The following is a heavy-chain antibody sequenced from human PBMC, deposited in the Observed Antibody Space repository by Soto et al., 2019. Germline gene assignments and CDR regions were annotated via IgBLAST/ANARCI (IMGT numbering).Heavy chain of an antibody. V-gene: IGHV3-30*18. D-gene: IGHD2-21*01. J-gene: IGHJ6*02. CDR2: ISDDGTRK. CDR3: VKDRRTEAYGMEV. CDR1: GFTFSSYG. Sequence: QVQLVESGGGVVQPGRSLRLSCAASGFTFSSYGVHWVRQAPSRGLEWVAVISDDGTRKHYGDSVKGRFTISRDNXQNTLYLQMNSLRDEDTGVYYCVKDRRTEAYGMEVWGQGTTVTVSS.